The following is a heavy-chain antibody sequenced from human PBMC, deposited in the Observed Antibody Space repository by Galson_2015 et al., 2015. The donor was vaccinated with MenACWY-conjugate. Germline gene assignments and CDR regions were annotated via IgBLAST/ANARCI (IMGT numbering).Heavy chain of an antibody. V-gene: IGHV3-23*01. CDR2: ISTTGGTT. D-gene: IGHD3-10*01. Sequence: SLRLSCAASGFTFSSYAMSWVRQAPGKGLEWVSSISTTGGTTYYADSVKGQFTISRDNSKNTLYLQMNSLRAGDTTVYYCAQGAGSRWFDPWGQGTLVIVSS. CDR3: AQGAGSRWFDP. CDR1: GFTFSSYA. J-gene: IGHJ5*02.